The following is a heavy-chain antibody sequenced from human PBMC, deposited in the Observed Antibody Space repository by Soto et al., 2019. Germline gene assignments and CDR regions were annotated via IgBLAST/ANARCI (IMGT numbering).Heavy chain of an antibody. CDR3: ARLVYDTRLNYMYFDF. D-gene: IGHD3-10*01. CDR2: IFHDGTA. CDR1: CVSISSGNW. J-gene: IGHJ4*02. Sequence: SETLSLTCAFSCVSISSGNWWTWVRQSPQRGLEYIGEIFHDGTANYYPSFERRVAISVDTSKNQFSLKLTSVTAADTAIYFCARLVYDTRLNYMYFDFWGQGTLVTVSS. V-gene: IGHV4-4*02.